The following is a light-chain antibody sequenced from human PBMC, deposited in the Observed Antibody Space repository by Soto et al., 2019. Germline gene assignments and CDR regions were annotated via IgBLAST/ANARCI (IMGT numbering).Light chain of an antibody. Sequence: QSVLTQPPSVSAAPGQKVTISCSGSDSNIGNNSVSWYQQLPGTAPKFLIYDNSERPSGIPDRFSASKSGTSATLGITGLQTGEEADYYCGSWDSALSVVLFGGGTKLTVL. CDR1: DSNIGNNS. CDR3: GSWDSALSVVL. CDR2: DNS. V-gene: IGLV1-51*01. J-gene: IGLJ2*01.